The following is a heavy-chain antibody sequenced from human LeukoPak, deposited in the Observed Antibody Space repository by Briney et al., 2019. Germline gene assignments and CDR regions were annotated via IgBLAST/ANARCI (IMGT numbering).Heavy chain of an antibody. CDR3: ARVSMAEAFDI. D-gene: IGHD2/OR15-2a*01. CDR2: ISSSGSTI. CDR1: GFTFSDYY. J-gene: IGHJ3*02. V-gene: IGHV3-11*01. Sequence: GGSLRLSCAASGFTFSDYYMSWIRPAPGKGLEWVSYISSSGSTIYYEDSVKGRFTISRDNAKNSLHLQMNSLRAEDTAVYYCARVSMAEAFDIWGQGTMVTVSS.